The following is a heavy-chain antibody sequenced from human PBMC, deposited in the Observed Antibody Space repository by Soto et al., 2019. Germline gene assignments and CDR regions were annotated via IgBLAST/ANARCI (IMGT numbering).Heavy chain of an antibody. J-gene: IGHJ4*02. D-gene: IGHD3-10*01. Sequence: QVHLVQSGAELKKPGSSVRVSCKASGDTFNFYTINWVRQAPGLGLEWMGRTNPILSMSNSALKFQGRLRISADKSTSTAYMDLRSLRSDDTAVYYCAMAYGSGRQAFDYWGQGALVTVSS. CDR2: TNPILSMS. CDR1: GDTFNFYT. V-gene: IGHV1-69*02. CDR3: AMAYGSGRQAFDY.